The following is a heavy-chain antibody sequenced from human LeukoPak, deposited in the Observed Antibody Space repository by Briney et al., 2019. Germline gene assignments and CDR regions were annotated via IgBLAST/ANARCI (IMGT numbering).Heavy chain of an antibody. V-gene: IGHV3-7*03. D-gene: IGHD4-17*01. Sequence: RGSLRLSCVVSGFTFSHYWMNWVRQAPGKGLEYVAYINPDGSEKNCVDSVKGRFSISRDNAQNTLFLQMNSLRAEDTALYYCARHGDFCFDNWGQGTPVTVS. CDR3: ARHGDFCFDN. J-gene: IGHJ4*02. CDR2: INPDGSEK. CDR1: GFTFSHYW.